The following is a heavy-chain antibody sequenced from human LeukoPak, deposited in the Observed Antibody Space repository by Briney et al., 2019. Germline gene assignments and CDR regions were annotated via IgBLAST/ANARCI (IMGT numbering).Heavy chain of an antibody. Sequence: SETLSLTCAVYGGSFSGYYWSWIRQPPGKGLEWVGEINHSGSTNYNPSLKSRVTISVDTSKNQFSLKLSSVTAADTAVYYCARVRGGIFGVPKGVFDPWGQGTLVTVSS. D-gene: IGHD3-3*01. CDR3: ARVRGGIFGVPKGVFDP. V-gene: IGHV4-34*01. CDR2: INHSGST. CDR1: GGSFSGYY. J-gene: IGHJ5*02.